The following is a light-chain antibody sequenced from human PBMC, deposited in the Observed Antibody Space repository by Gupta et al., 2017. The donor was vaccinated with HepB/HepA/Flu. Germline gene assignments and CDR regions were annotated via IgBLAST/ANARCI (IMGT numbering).Light chain of an antibody. J-gene: IGLJ3*02. V-gene: IGLV10-54*04. CDR1: NDNGGNQV. CDR2: RNN. Sequence: QAVLTQPPSVSKDLRQTATLPCTGNNDNGGNQVAAWLQQHQGHPPKALTYRNNNRPSGISERFSASRSGNTASLTITGLQPEDEADYYCSAWDTSLSTWVFGGGTKLTVL. CDR3: SAWDTSLSTWV.